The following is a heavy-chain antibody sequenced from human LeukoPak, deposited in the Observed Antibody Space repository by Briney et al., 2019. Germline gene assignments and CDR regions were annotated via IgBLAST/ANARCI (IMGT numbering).Heavy chain of an antibody. J-gene: IGHJ4*02. CDR1: GYTFTGYY. Sequence: ASVKVSCKASGYTFTGYYMHWVRQAPGQGLEWMGWINPNSGGTNYAQKFQGRVTMTRDTSISTAYMELSRLRFDDTAVYYCASYSGSYSSDFDYWGQGTLVTVSS. V-gene: IGHV1-2*02. CDR3: ASYSGSYSSDFDY. D-gene: IGHD1-26*01. CDR2: INPNSGGT.